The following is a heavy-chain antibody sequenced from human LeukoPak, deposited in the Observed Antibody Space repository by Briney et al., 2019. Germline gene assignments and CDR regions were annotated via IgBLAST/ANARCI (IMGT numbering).Heavy chain of an antibody. CDR2: ISAYNGNT. Sequence: ASVKVSCKASGYTFTSYGISWVRQAPGQGLEWMGWISAYNGNTNYAQKLQGRVTMTTDTSTSTAYMELRSLRSDDTAVYYCARDRPYSGSYEWDWFDPGARGPWSPSPQ. CDR1: GYTFTSYG. J-gene: IGHJ5*02. D-gene: IGHD1-26*01. V-gene: IGHV1-18*01. CDR3: ARDRPYSGSYEWDWFDP.